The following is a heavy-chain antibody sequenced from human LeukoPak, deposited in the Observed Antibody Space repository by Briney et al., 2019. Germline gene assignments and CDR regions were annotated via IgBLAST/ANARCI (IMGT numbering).Heavy chain of an antibody. J-gene: IGHJ4*02. CDR3: VRQRRYCSGDSCYQRTFDY. D-gene: IGHD2-15*01. V-gene: IGHV3-21*01. CDR1: GFTFSSYG. Sequence: PGGSLRLSCAASGFTFSSYGMNWVRQAPGKGLEWVSSISSSSSYIYYADSVKGRFTISRDNAKNSLYMQMNSLRAEDTAVYYCVRQRRYCSGDSCYQRTFDYWGQGTLVTVSS. CDR2: ISSSSSYI.